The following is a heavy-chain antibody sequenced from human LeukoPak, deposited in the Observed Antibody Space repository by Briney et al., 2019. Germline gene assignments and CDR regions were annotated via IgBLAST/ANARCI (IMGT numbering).Heavy chain of an antibody. CDR2: IYYSGST. V-gene: IGHV4-59*01. J-gene: IGHJ4*02. CDR3: TRHTGYISGQYSNYEDS. D-gene: IGHD4-11*01. CDR1: GGSISSYY. Sequence: PSEXLSLTCTVSGGSISSYYWSWLRQPPGKGLEWIGYIYYSGSTNYNPSLTSRVTISVDTSKNQFSLKLSSVTAADTALYYCTRHTGYISGQYSNYEDSWGQGTLVTVSS.